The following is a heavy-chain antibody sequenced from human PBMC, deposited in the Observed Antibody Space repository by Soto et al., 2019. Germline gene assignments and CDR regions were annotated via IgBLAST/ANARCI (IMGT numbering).Heavy chain of an antibody. CDR2: IYHTGTT. V-gene: IGHV4-4*02. CDR1: GASINRDNC. Sequence: QVQLQESGPGLVNPSGTLSLTCAVSGASINRDNCWAWVRQPPGKGLEWIGDIYHTGTTNYDASLKSRATISKDEFKNHFSLNLNSVTAADTAVYYCAGSVHFWGQGTLVAVSS. J-gene: IGHJ4*02. D-gene: IGHD3-10*01. CDR3: AGSVHF.